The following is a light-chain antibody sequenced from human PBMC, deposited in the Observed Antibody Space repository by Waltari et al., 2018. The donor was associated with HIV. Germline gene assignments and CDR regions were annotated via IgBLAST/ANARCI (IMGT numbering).Light chain of an antibody. J-gene: IGKJ2*01. CDR3: QQYNNWHT. CDR1: QSVSSN. CDR2: GAS. Sequence: EIVMTQSPATLSVSPGEGATLSCRASQSVSSNLAWYQQKPGQAPRLLIYGASTRATDIPARFSGSGSGTEFTLTISSLQSEDFAVYYCQQYNNWHTFGQGTKLEIK. V-gene: IGKV3-15*01.